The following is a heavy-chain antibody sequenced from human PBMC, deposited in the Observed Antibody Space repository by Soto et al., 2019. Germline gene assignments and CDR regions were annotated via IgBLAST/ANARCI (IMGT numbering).Heavy chain of an antibody. Sequence: PGGSLRLSCAASGFTFSNAWMSWVRQAPGKGLEWVGRIKSKTDGGTTDYAAPVKGRFTISRDDSKNTLYLQMNSLKTEDTAVYYCTHDSAFMITFGTSSYGMDVWGQGTTVTVSS. CDR1: GFTFSNAW. V-gene: IGHV3-15*01. D-gene: IGHD3-16*01. J-gene: IGHJ6*02. CDR3: THDSAFMITFGTSSYGMDV. CDR2: IKSKTDGGTT.